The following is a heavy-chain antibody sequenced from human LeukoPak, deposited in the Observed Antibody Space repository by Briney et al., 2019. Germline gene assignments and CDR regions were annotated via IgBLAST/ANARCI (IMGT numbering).Heavy chain of an antibody. Sequence: GGSLRLSCAASGFTFSDYYMSWIRQAPGKGLEWVSYISSSGSTIYYADSVKGRFTISRDNAKNSLYLQMNSLRAEDTAVYYCARDIRHCSSNSCYTGYFDYWGQGTLVTVSS. D-gene: IGHD2-2*02. CDR1: GFTFSDYY. CDR2: ISSSGSTI. V-gene: IGHV3-11*01. J-gene: IGHJ4*02. CDR3: ARDIRHCSSNSCYTGYFDY.